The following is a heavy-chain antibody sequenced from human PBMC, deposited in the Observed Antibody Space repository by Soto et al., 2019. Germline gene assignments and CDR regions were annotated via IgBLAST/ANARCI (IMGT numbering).Heavy chain of an antibody. CDR3: ARVTPYYYDSSGYYP. D-gene: IGHD3-22*01. Sequence: GGSLRLSCAASGFTFSSYSMNWVRQAPGKGLEWVSSISSSSYIYYADSVKGRFTISRDNAKNSLYLQMNSLRAADTAVYYCARVTPYYYDSSGYYPWGQGTLVTVSS. CDR2: ISSSSYI. V-gene: IGHV3-21*04. J-gene: IGHJ5*02. CDR1: GFTFSSYS.